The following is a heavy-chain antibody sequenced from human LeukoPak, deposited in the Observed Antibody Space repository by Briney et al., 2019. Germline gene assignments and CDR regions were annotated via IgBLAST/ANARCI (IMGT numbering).Heavy chain of an antibody. V-gene: IGHV4-59*01. J-gene: IGHJ3*02. Sequence: PSETLSLTCTVSGDSISPYSWSWIRQPPGKGLEWIGYIYYSGRTSYDTSLKGRLTISLDTSNNQFSLKLSYVTAADTAVYYCARDLVRYCSGGSCYHDAFDIWGQGTMVTVSS. CDR1: GDSISPYS. D-gene: IGHD2-15*01. CDR2: IYYSGRT. CDR3: ARDLVRYCSGGSCYHDAFDI.